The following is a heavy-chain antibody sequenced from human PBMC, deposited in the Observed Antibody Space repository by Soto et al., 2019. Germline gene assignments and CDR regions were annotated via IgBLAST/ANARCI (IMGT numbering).Heavy chain of an antibody. J-gene: IGHJ4*02. V-gene: IGHV4-61*01. CDR2: GSYSGTT. CDR3: ARGGKVTQYDH. CDR1: GVSVNSGSFY. D-gene: IGHD2-21*02. Sequence: QVQLQESGPGLVKPSETLSLTCTVSGVSVNSGSFYWAWIRQPPGKGLEWIGFGSYSGTTNYKPSPKSRVTISVDTARSQISLEGTSLTAAETGVYYWARGGKVTQYDHWGQGTLVTVSS.